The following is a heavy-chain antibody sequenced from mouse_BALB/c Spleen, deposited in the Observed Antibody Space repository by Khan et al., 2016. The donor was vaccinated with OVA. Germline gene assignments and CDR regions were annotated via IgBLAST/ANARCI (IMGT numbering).Heavy chain of an antibody. J-gene: IGHJ3*01. D-gene: IGHD2-14*01. Sequence: EVQLQESGPSLVKPSQTLSLTCSVTGDSITSGYWSWIRKFPGNKLEYMGYMIYTGYTDYNPSLKSRIAITRHTSKTQYYLQLNSVTAEDTATYDCARSTYRYAFAYWGQGTLVTVSA. CDR2: MIYTGYT. V-gene: IGHV3-8*02. CDR3: ARSTYRYAFAY. CDR1: GDSITSGY.